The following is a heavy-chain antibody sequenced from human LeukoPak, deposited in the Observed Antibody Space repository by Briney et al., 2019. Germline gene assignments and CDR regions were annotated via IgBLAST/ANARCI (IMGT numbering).Heavy chain of an antibody. J-gene: IGHJ3*02. Sequence: ASVKVSCKASGYTFTSYGISWVRQAPGQGLEWMGWISAYNGNTNYAQKLQGRVTMTTDTSTSTAYMELRSLRSEDTAVYYCARWRFDLQAFDIWGQGTMVTVSS. CDR2: ISAYNGNT. D-gene: IGHD3-9*01. V-gene: IGHV1-18*01. CDR1: GYTFTSYG. CDR3: ARWRFDLQAFDI.